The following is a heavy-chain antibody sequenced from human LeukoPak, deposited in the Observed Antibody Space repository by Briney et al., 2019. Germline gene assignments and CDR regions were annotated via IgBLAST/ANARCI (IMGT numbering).Heavy chain of an antibody. Sequence: GGSLRLSCVASGILVSSNYMSWVRQAPGKGLEWVSFITSSSSIIYYADSVKGRFTISRDNAKNSLYLQMNSLRDEDTAVYYCARDLFNAFDIWGQGTMVTVSS. CDR1: GILVSSNY. V-gene: IGHV3-48*02. CDR3: ARDLFNAFDI. D-gene: IGHD2-21*01. J-gene: IGHJ3*02. CDR2: ITSSSSII.